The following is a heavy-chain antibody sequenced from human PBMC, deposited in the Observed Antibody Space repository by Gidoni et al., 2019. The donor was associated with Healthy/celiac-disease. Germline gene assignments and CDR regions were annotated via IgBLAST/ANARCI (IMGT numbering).Heavy chain of an antibody. J-gene: IGHJ6*02. D-gene: IGHD3-10*02. Sequence: EVQLVESGGGLVTPGGSLRLYCAASGFTFGSYEMNWVGQAPGKGLGWVSYISSSGSTIYYSDSVKGRLAISRDNAKNSLYLQMNSLRAEDTAVYYCARDRSSVRGYYYGMDVWGQGTTVTVSS. CDR2: ISSSGSTI. CDR3: ARDRSSVRGYYYGMDV. CDR1: GFTFGSYE. V-gene: IGHV3-48*03.